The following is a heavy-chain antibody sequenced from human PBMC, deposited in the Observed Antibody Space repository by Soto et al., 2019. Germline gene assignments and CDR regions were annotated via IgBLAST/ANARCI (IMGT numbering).Heavy chain of an antibody. V-gene: IGHV3-23*01. D-gene: IGHD5-12*01. CDR3: AKLHSGYDDFGYFDY. CDR1: GFIFSSYA. J-gene: IGHJ4*02. CDR2: ISASGRST. Sequence: EVQLLESGGGLVQPGGSLRLSCAASGFIFSSYAMSWVRQAPGKGLEWVSVISASGRSTYYADSVKGRFTISRDISRNTLYLQMTSLRAEDAALYYCAKLHSGYDDFGYFDYWGQGTLVTVSS.